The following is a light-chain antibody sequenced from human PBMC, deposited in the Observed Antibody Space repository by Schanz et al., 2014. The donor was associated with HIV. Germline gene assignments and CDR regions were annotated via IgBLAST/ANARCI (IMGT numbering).Light chain of an antibody. CDR3: QQYGTSLIT. CDR1: QSVSNN. CDR2: SAS. V-gene: IGKV3-15*01. Sequence: TVMTQSPATLSVSPGERATLSCTASQSVSNNLAWYQQKLGQAPRLLIYSASTRVTGVPARFSGSGSGTEFTLTISSLQSEDFAVYYCQQYGTSLITFGQGTRLEI. J-gene: IGKJ5*01.